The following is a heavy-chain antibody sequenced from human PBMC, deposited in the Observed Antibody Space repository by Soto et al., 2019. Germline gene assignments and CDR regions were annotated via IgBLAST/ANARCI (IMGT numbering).Heavy chain of an antibody. V-gene: IGHV4-31*03. CDR2: IYYSGST. CDR3: ARVDCSISSCYEGDWFDP. Sequence: QVQLQESGPGLVKPSQTLSLTCTVSGGSISSGGYYWSWIRQHPGKGLEGIGYIYYSGSTYYNPSLTSRVTISVDTSKNQFSLKLSSVTAADTAVYYCARVDCSISSCYEGDWFDPWGQGTLVTVSS. D-gene: IGHD2-2*01. CDR1: GGSISSGGYY. J-gene: IGHJ5*02.